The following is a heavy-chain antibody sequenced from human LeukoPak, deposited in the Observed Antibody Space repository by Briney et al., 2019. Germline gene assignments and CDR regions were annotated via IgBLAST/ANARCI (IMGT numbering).Heavy chain of an antibody. J-gene: IGHJ5*02. Sequence: PGGSLRLSCVASGFTFSSNGMHWVRQAPGKGLEWVAFIRNDGSNKYYADSVKGRFTISRDNSKNTLYLQMNSLRAEDTAVYYCAKDPSSWYGNWFDPWGQGTLVTVSS. CDR2: IRNDGSNK. CDR1: GFTFSSNG. CDR3: AKDPSSWYGNWFDP. D-gene: IGHD6-13*01. V-gene: IGHV3-30*02.